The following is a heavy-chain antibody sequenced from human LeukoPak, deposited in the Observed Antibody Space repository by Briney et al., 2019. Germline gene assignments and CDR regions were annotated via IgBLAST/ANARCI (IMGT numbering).Heavy chain of an antibody. CDR3: RGAAAAIKAHWYDP. CDR2: IRYDGSNK. D-gene: IGHD2-2*02. J-gene: IGHJ5*02. V-gene: IGHV3-30*02. Sequence: PGGSLRLSCAASGFTFSSYGMHWVRQAPGKGLEWVAFIRYDGSNKYYADSVKGRFTISRDNSKNTLYLQMNSLRAEDTAVYYCRGAAAAIKAHWYDPWGQGTLVTVSS. CDR1: GFTFSSYG.